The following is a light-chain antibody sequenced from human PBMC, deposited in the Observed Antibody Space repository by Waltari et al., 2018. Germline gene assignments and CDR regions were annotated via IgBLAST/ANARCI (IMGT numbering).Light chain of an antibody. J-gene: IGLJ1*01. CDR1: YSNAGNAN. CDR3: AAWDGSLSGYV. CDR2: NND. V-gene: IGLV1-47*01. Sequence: QSVLTQPPSASATPGQRVTISCSGSYSNAGNANVYWYQHLPGTAPRLLSYNNDVRPSGVSDRFSGSKSGTSAFLAISGLRSEDEADYYCAAWDGSLSGYVFGIGTKVTVL.